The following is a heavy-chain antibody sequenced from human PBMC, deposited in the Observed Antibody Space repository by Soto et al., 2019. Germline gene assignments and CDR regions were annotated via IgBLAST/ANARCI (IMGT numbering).Heavy chain of an antibody. V-gene: IGHV3-30*18. J-gene: IGHJ4*02. CDR1: GFNFRTYG. CDR3: AKSVYNWNDGFFDY. Sequence: GGSLRLSCAASGFNFRTYGMLWVRQAPGKGLEWVAVISYDGVNKYYADSVKGRFTISRDNSKNTLYLQMNSLRAEYTAEYYCAKSVYNWNDGFFDYWGQGT. CDR2: ISYDGVNK. D-gene: IGHD1-1*01.